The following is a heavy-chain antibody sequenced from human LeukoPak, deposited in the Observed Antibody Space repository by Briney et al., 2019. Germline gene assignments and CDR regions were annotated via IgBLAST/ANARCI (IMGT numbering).Heavy chain of an antibody. CDR2: IYHSGRT. CDR1: GYSISSGYY. D-gene: IGHD4-17*01. V-gene: IGHV4-38-2*02. J-gene: IGHJ4*02. Sequence: SETLSLTCTVSGYSISSGYYWGWIRQPPGKGLEWIGSIYHSGRTFYNPSLKSRVTMSVDTSKNQFSLKLSSVTAADTAVYYCARWGAYGDYADYWGQGTLVTVSS. CDR3: ARWGAYGDYADY.